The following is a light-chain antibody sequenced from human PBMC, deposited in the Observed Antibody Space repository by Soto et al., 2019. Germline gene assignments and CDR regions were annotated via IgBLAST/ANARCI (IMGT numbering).Light chain of an antibody. CDR1: QSVSTN. V-gene: IGKV3-15*01. CDR3: HPYNIWRT. CDR2: GAS. Sequence: EILLTQSPNTLSLSPGESATLSCRASQSVSTNLAWYQQRPGQAPRLLIYGASARATGIPARFSGSGSGTEFTLTICSLQSEDFPVYHCHPYNIWRTFAQGTRLEIK. J-gene: IGKJ5*01.